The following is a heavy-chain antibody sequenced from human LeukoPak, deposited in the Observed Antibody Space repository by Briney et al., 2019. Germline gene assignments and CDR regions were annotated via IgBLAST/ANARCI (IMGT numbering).Heavy chain of an antibody. CDR1: GFTFRSHA. CDR2: ISYSGGST. J-gene: IGHJ4*02. V-gene: IGHV3-23*01. CDR3: AKDTSIGRYCTNGVCSPFDY. D-gene: IGHD2-8*01. Sequence: GGSLRLSCAAPGFTFRSHAMRWVPQAPGKGLEWAPAISYSGGSTYEADSVKGRFTISRDNSKNTLYLQMNSLRAEDTAVYYCAKDTSIGRYCTNGVCSPFDYWGQGTLVTVSS.